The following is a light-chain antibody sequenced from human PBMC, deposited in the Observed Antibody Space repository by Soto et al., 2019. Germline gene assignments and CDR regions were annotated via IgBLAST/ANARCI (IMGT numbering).Light chain of an antibody. J-gene: IGLJ2*01. CDR2: EDI. V-gene: IGLV2-23*01. Sequence: QSALTQPASVSGSPGQSITISCTGTISDVGRYNLVSWYQQHPDKAPKLIIYEDIERPSGVSHRFSGSTSGNTASLTIPGLQTEDEAKYFCCPYAGGASVVFGGGTTLTVL. CDR1: ISDVGRYNL. CDR3: CPYAGGASVV.